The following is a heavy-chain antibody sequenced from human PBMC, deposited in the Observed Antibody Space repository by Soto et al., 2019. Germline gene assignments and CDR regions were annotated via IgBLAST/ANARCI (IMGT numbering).Heavy chain of an antibody. CDR3: ARGGGFDSFDY. J-gene: IGHJ4*02. CDR2: IYHGGTT. D-gene: IGHD3-10*01. V-gene: IGHV4-38-2*02. Sequence: PSETLSLTCTVSGYSISSGSYWAWIRQPPGKGPEWIASIYHGGTTFYNPSFESRLTLSIDRTKNQFSLNLKSMSAADRAVYFCARGGGFDSFDYWAQGILVTVSS. CDR1: GYSISSGSY.